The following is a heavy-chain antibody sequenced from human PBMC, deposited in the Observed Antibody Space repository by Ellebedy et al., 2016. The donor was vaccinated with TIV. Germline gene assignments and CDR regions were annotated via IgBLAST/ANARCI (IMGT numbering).Heavy chain of an antibody. D-gene: IGHD3-9*01. CDR1: GFTFSNAW. CDR2: IKSKTDGGTT. J-gene: IGHJ3*02. CDR3: TSDYDILTGYPINDAFDI. V-gene: IGHV3-15*01. Sequence: GESLKISCAASGFTFSNAWMSWVRQAPGKGLEWVGRIKSKTDGGTTDYAAPVKGRFTISRDDSKNTLYLQMNSLKTEDTAVYYCTSDYDILTGYPINDAFDIWGQGTMVTVSS.